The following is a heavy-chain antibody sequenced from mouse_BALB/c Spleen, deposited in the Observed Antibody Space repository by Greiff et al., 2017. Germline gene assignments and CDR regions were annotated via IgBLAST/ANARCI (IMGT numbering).Heavy chain of an antibody. J-gene: IGHJ4*01. V-gene: IGHV1-77*01. CDR1: GYTFTDYY. CDR3: AKGLLSYAMDY. CDR2: IYPGSGNT. Sequence: QVQLKESGAELARPGASVKLSCKASGYTFTDYYINWVKQRTGQGLEWIGEIYPGSGNTYYNEKFKGKATLTADKSSSTAYMQLSSLTSEDSAVYFCAKGLLSYAMDYWGQGTSVTVSS. D-gene: IGHD2-3*01.